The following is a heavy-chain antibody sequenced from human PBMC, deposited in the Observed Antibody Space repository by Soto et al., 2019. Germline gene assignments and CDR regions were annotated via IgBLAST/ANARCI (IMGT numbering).Heavy chain of an antibody. Sequence: PGGSLRLACAASGFTFSSYAMSWVRQAPGKGLEWVSAISGSGGSTYYADSVKGRFTISRDNSKNTLYLQMNSLRAEDTAVYYCAKTDRFVVVVAAPPARYYYMDVWGKGTTVTVSS. D-gene: IGHD2-15*01. CDR1: GFTFSSYA. J-gene: IGHJ6*03. V-gene: IGHV3-23*01. CDR2: ISGSGGST. CDR3: AKTDRFVVVVAAPPARYYYMDV.